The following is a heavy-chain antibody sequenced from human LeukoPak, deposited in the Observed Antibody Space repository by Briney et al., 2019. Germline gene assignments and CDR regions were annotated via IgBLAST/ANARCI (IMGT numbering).Heavy chain of an antibody. Sequence: SETLSLTCTVSGGSISSGGYYWSWIRQPPGKGLEWIGYIYHSGSIYYNPSLKSRVTISVDRSKNQFSLKLSSVTAADTAVYYCAMMDVGASTSPFDYWGQGTLVTVSS. J-gene: IGHJ4*02. CDR3: AMMDVGASTSPFDY. CDR1: GGSISSGGYY. CDR2: IYHSGSI. D-gene: IGHD1-26*01. V-gene: IGHV4-30-2*01.